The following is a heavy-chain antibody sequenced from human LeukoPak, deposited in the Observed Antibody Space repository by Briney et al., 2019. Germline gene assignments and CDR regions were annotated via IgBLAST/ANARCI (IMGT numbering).Heavy chain of an antibody. D-gene: IGHD3-10*01. CDR3: ARLAQRARGYFDY. Sequence: PSETLSLTCTVSGDSISSYYWSWIRQPPGKGLEWIGYIYYSGSTNYNPSLKSRVTISVDTSKNQFSLKLSSVTAADTAVYYCARLAQRARGYFDYWGQGTLSPSPQ. V-gene: IGHV4-59*08. CDR2: IYYSGST. CDR1: GDSISSYY. J-gene: IGHJ4*02.